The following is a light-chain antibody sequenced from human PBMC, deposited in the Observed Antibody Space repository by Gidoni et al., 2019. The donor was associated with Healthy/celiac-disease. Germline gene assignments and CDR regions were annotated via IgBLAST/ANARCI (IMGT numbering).Light chain of an antibody. Sequence: DIQMTQSPSSLSASVGDRVTITCRASQSISSYLNWYQQKPGKAPKLLIYAASSLQSGVPSRFSGSGSGPDFTLTISSLQPEDFATYYCQQSYSTPRGFGGGTKVEIK. CDR3: QQSYSTPRG. CDR2: AAS. V-gene: IGKV1-39*01. J-gene: IGKJ4*01. CDR1: QSISSY.